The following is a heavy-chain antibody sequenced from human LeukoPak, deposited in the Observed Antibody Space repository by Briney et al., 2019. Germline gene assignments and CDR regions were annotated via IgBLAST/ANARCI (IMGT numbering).Heavy chain of an antibody. J-gene: IGHJ4*02. D-gene: IGHD3-10*01. Sequence: GGSLRLSCAASGFTFSSYSMNWVRQAPGKGLEWVSYISSSSKTIYYADSVKGRFTISRDNAKNSLYLQMNSLRVEDTAVYYCAREVHGSGTLYLDYWGQGTLVTVSS. CDR1: GFTFSSYS. CDR3: AREVHGSGTLYLDY. CDR2: ISSSSKTI. V-gene: IGHV3-48*01.